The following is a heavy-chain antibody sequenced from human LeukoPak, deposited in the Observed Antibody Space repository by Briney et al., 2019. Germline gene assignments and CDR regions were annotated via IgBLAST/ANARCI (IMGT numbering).Heavy chain of an antibody. D-gene: IGHD6-25*01. CDR3: ATIVAAGDWFDP. CDR1: GYAFTSYG. Sequence: ASVKVSCKASGYAFTSYGISWVRQAPGQGLEWMGWISAYNGNTNYAQKLQGRVTMTTDTSTSTAYMELRSLRSDDTAVYYCATIVAAGDWFDPWGQGTLVTVSS. CDR2: ISAYNGNT. V-gene: IGHV1-18*01. J-gene: IGHJ5*02.